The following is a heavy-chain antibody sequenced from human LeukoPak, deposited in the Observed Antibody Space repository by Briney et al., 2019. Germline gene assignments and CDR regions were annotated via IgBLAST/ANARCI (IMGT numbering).Heavy chain of an antibody. V-gene: IGHV3-23*01. Sequence: GGSLRLSCAASGFTFSSYAMSWVRQAPGKGLEWVSGISGSGGSTYYADSVKGRFTISRDNSKNTLFLQMNSLRAEDTAVYYCAKDPIRYYYDNSGYSFDYWGQGTLVTVSS. CDR1: GFTFSSYA. CDR2: ISGSGGST. D-gene: IGHD3-22*01. J-gene: IGHJ4*02. CDR3: AKDPIRYYYDNSGYSFDY.